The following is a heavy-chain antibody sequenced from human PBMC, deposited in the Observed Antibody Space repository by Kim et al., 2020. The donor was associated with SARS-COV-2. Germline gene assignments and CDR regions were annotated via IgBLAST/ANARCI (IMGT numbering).Heavy chain of an antibody. CDR2: IYYSGST. Sequence: SETLSLTCTVSGGSISSYYWSWIRQPPGKGLEWIGYIYYSGSTNYNPSLKSRVTISVDTSKNQFSLKLSSVTAADTAVYYCAREAINGYFDYWGQGTLVTVSS. D-gene: IGHD2-21*01. CDR1: GGSISSYY. CDR3: AREAINGYFDY. J-gene: IGHJ4*02. V-gene: IGHV4-59*01.